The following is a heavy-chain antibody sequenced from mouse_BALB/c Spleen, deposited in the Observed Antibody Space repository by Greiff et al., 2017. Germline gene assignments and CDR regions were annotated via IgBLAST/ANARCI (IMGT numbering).Heavy chain of an antibody. V-gene: IGHV5-9*03. Sequence: DVKLVESGGGLVKPGGSLKLSCAASGFTFSSYTMSWVRQTPEKRLEWVATISSGGGNTYYPDSVKGRFTISRDNAKNNLYLQMSSLRSEDTALYYCARGLGITTATDYWGQGTTLTVSS. J-gene: IGHJ2*01. CDR3: ARGLGITTATDY. CDR2: ISSGGGNT. D-gene: IGHD1-2*01. CDR1: GFTFSSYT.